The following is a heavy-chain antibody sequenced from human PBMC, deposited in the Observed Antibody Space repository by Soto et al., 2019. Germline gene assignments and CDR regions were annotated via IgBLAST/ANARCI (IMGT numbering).Heavy chain of an antibody. D-gene: IGHD1-26*01. CDR1: GGTFSSYT. CDR3: ARLRDSDGMDV. V-gene: IGHV1-69*02. Sequence: QVQLVQSGAEVKKPGSSVKVSCKASGGTFSSYTISWVRQAPGQGLEWMGRIIPILGIANYAQKFQGRVTITADKSTSTAYMELSSLRAEYPAVYYCARLRDSDGMDVWGQGTTVTVSS. J-gene: IGHJ6*02. CDR2: IIPILGIA.